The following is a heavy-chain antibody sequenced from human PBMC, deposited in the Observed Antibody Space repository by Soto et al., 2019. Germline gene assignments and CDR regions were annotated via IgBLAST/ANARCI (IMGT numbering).Heavy chain of an antibody. V-gene: IGHV4-59*01. Sequence: SEALSLTCTVSGGSIIRYYWSWIRQPPGKGLEWIGYIYYSGSTNYNPSLKSRVTISVDTSKNQFSLKLSSVTAADTAVHYCARDDGDYGEYFQHWGQGTLVTVSS. D-gene: IGHD4-17*01. CDR2: IYYSGST. J-gene: IGHJ1*01. CDR3: ARDDGDYGEYFQH. CDR1: GGSIIRYY.